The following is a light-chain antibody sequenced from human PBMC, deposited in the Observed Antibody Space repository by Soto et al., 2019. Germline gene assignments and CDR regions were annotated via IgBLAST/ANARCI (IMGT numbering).Light chain of an antibody. J-gene: IGLJ3*02. CDR1: GSNIGSNY. CDR3: AAWDDSLSGLNWV. V-gene: IGLV1-47*01. Sequence: QSVLTQPPSASGTPGQRVTISCSGSGSNIGSNYVYWYQQLPGTAPKLLIYRNNQRPSGVPDRFSGSKSGTSASLAISGLRSEDEADYYCAAWDDSLSGLNWVFGGGTKLTVL. CDR2: RNN.